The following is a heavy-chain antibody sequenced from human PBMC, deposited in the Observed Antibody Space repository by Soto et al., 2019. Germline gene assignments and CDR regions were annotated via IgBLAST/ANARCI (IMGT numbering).Heavy chain of an antibody. CDR1: GGSISSSSYY. D-gene: IGHD1-1*01. V-gene: IGHV4-39*01. CDR3: PIPLGRAIYDNFPTAFDI. Sequence: SETLSLTCTVSGGSISSSSYYWGWIRQPPGKGLEWIGSIHYSGSTYYNPSLKSRLTISGDTSKNQMSMSLSSVTAADTAVCYSPIPLGRAIYDNFPTAFDIWGQGTLVTVS. CDR2: IHYSGST. J-gene: IGHJ3*02.